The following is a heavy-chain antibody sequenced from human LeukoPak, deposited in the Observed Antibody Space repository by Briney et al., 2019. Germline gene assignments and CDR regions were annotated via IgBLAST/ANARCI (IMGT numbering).Heavy chain of an antibody. Sequence: GGSLRLSCAASRFTFSSYSMNWVRQALGKGLEWVSSISSSSSYIYYADSVKGRFTISRDNAKNSLYLQMNSLRAEDTAVYYCARNFDYSNEYYFDYWGQGTLVTVSS. CDR1: RFTFSSYS. CDR3: ARNFDYSNEYYFDY. J-gene: IGHJ4*02. V-gene: IGHV3-21*01. D-gene: IGHD4-11*01. CDR2: ISSSSSYI.